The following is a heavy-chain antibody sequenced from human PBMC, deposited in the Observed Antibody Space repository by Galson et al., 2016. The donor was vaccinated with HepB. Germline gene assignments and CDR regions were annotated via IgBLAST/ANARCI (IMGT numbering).Heavy chain of an antibody. Sequence: SLRLSCAASGFTFSSYSLNWVRQAPGKGLEWVSYISSRSGTIYYADSVKGRFTISRDNAKNSLYLQMNSLRAEDTAVYYCARSYSSSLVYYFDYWGQGTLVTVSS. D-gene: IGHD6-6*01. J-gene: IGHJ4*02. CDR3: ARSYSSSLVYYFDY. CDR2: ISSRSGTI. V-gene: IGHV3-48*01. CDR1: GFTFSSYS.